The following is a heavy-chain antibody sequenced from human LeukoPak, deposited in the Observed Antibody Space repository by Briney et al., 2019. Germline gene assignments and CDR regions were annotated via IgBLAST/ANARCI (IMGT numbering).Heavy chain of an antibody. V-gene: IGHV3-23*01. J-gene: IGHJ3*01. CDR1: GFTFSTYA. CDR2: ISGSGGST. CDR3: AKRITVVARDAFDF. Sequence: GTSLRLSCAASGFTFSTYAMSWVRQAPGKGLEWVSSISGSGGSTFYADSVKGRFTISRDNSKNTFYLQMNSLRAEDTAIYYCAKRITVVARDAFDFWGQGTMVTVSS. D-gene: IGHD1-14*01.